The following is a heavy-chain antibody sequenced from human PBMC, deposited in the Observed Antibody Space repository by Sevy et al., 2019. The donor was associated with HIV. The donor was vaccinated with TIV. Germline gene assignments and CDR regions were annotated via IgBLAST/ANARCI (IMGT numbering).Heavy chain of an antibody. CDR3: ARVDVRGVIITSDTNYYYGMDV. CDR2: INSDRSST. Sequence: GGSLRLSCAASGFTFSSYWMHWVRQAPGKGLVRVSRINSDRSSTSYADSVKGRFTISRYNAKNTLYLQMNSLRAEDTAVYYSARVDVRGVIITSDTNYYYGMDVWGQGTTVSVSS. CDR1: GFTFSSYW. J-gene: IGHJ6*02. D-gene: IGHD3-10*01. V-gene: IGHV3-74*01.